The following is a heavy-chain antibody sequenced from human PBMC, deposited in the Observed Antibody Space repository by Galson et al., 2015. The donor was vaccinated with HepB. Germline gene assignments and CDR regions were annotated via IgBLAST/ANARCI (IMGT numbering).Heavy chain of an antibody. D-gene: IGHD5/OR15-5a*01. CDR3: ARNVFRQFDN. Sequence: RSLRLSCAASGFTFSRFWMTWVRQTTGKGLEWVATVSQDGTEKYYVDSVKGRFTISRDNADNALYLQMNSLRAEDTAIYYCARNVFRQFDNWGQGTLVTVSS. J-gene: IGHJ4*02. CDR2: VSQDGTEK. CDR1: GFTFSRFW. V-gene: IGHV3-7*01.